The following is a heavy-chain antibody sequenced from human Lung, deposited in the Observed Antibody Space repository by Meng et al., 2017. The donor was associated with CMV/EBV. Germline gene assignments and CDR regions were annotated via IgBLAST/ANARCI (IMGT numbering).Heavy chain of an antibody. CDR2: IKQDGSEK. CDR3: ARYYGFWSGYQVANYYFDY. CDR1: GFXFSSYW. V-gene: IGHV3-7*01. Sequence: GGSXRLXCAASGFXFSSYWMSWVRQAPGKGLEWVANIKQDGSEKYYVDSVKGRFTISRDNAKNSLYLQMNSLRAEDTAVYYCARYYGFWSGYQVANYYFDYXGQGXLVTVSS. J-gene: IGHJ4*02. D-gene: IGHD3-3*01.